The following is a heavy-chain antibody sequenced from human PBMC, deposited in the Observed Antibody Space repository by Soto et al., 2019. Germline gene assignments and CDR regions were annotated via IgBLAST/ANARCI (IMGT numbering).Heavy chain of an antibody. CDR1: GFTFSSYG. CDR3: AIRKDYYDSSGPIDY. D-gene: IGHD3-22*01. CDR2: ISYDGSNK. Sequence: GGSLRLSCAASGFTFSSYGMHWVRQAPGKGLEWVAVISYDGSNKYYADSVKGRFTISRDNSKNTLYLQMNSLRAEDTAVYYCAIRKDYYDSSGPIDYWGQGTLVTVSS. V-gene: IGHV3-30*03. J-gene: IGHJ4*02.